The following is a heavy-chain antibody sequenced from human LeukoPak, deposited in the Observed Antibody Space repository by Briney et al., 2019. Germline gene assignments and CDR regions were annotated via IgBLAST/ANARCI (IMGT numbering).Heavy chain of an antibody. J-gene: IGHJ5*02. CDR1: GFIFSSYG. Sequence: GGSLRLSCVASGFIFSSYGMACVRQAPGKGLEWVSTMSAGGENTQYADSGRGRFTISIDNSKDKLYVQMNSLRAEDTAVYYCTKDAGPTFAWLAPWGQGTRVTVSS. V-gene: IGHV3-23*01. CDR2: MSAGGENT. CDR3: TKDAGPTFAWLAP.